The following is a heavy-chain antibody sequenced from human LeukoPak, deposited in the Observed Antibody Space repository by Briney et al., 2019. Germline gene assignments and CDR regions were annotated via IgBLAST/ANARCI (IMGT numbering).Heavy chain of an antibody. CDR3: ARGGFDWFVDY. D-gene: IGHD3-9*01. V-gene: IGHV4-59*08. CDR2: VYYSGST. J-gene: IGHJ4*02. Sequence: PSETLSLTCTVSGGSISGSFWSWIRQPPGKGLEWIGYVYYSGSTNYNPSLESRVTISVDRSRNEFSLKMNSVTAADTAVYYCARGGFDWFVDYWGQGTLVTVTS. CDR1: GGSISGSF.